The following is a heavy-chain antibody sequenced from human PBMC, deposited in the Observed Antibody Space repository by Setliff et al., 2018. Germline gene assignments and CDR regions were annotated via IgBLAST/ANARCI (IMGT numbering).Heavy chain of an antibody. D-gene: IGHD1-1*01. Sequence: SETLSLTCAVSGYSINSPFTWGWIRQSPVKGLEWIGSLFDGGSAYYSPSLKSRASISLDASKNQFALKLTSVTAADTAVYYCAREDWNGNAFDIWGPGTMVTVSS. CDR3: AREDWNGNAFDI. J-gene: IGHJ3*02. V-gene: IGHV4-38-2*02. CDR1: GYSINSPFT. CDR2: LFDGGSA.